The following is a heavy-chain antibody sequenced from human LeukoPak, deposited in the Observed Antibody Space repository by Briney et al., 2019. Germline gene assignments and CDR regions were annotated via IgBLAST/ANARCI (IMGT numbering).Heavy chain of an antibody. Sequence: SETLSLTCAVYGGSFSGYYWSWIRQPPGKGLEWIGEINHSGSTNYNLSLKSRVTISVDTSKNQFSLKLSSVTAADTAVYYCARLPRRDGYNMYYFDYWGQGTLVTVSS. D-gene: IGHD5-24*01. CDR3: ARLPRRDGYNMYYFDY. CDR1: GGSFSGYY. CDR2: INHSGST. V-gene: IGHV4-34*01. J-gene: IGHJ4*02.